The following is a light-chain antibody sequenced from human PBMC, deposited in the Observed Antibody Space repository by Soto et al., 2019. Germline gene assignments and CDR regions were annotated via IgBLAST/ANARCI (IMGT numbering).Light chain of an antibody. Sequence: DIQMTQSPSTLSASVGDRVTITCRASQSISSWLAWYQQKPGKAPQLLIYDAYRFESGVPSRFSVSGSGTEFTLTIRSLQPDDFAPYYCQQHNIYRTYGQGTKVEIK. CDR3: QQHNIYRT. J-gene: IGKJ1*01. CDR1: QSISSW. V-gene: IGKV1-5*01. CDR2: DAY.